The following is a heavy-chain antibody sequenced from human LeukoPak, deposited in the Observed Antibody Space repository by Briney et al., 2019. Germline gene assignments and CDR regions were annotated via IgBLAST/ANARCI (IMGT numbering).Heavy chain of an antibody. J-gene: IGHJ4*02. CDR1: GGSISSYY. Sequence: SETLSLTCTVSGGSISSYYWSWIRQPPGKGLEWIGYIYYSGSTNYNPSLKSRVTISVDTSKNQFSLKLGSVTAADTAVYYCARSYDILTGYYTLWDYWGQGTLVTVSS. CDR2: IYYSGST. V-gene: IGHV4-59*01. CDR3: ARSYDILTGYYTLWDY. D-gene: IGHD3-9*01.